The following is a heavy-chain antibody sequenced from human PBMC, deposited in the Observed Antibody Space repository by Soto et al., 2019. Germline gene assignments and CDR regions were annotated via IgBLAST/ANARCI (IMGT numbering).Heavy chain of an antibody. CDR3: ARDATAPSITGGYYFGY. Sequence: GASVKVSCKASGGTFSSYAISWVRQAPGQGLEWMGGIIPIFGTANYAQKFQGRVTITADESTSTAYMELSSLRSEDTAVYYCARDATAPSITGGYYFGYWGQGTMVTVSS. J-gene: IGHJ4*02. CDR2: IIPIFGTA. D-gene: IGHD3-22*01. CDR1: GGTFSSYA. V-gene: IGHV1-69*13.